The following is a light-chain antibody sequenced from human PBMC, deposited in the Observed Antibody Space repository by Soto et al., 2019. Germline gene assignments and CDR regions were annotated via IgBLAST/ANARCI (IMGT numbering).Light chain of an antibody. J-gene: IGKJ4*01. CDR2: GAS. CDR1: QSVSNN. V-gene: IGKV3D-15*01. Sequence: EIVLKQSPGTLSLSPGERATLSCRASQSVSNNYLAWYQQKPGQAPRLLFYGASNRATGIPDRFSGSRSGAEFTLTINSLQSEDFAVYYCQPYNNWPLTFCGGTKVDI. CDR3: QPYNNWPLT.